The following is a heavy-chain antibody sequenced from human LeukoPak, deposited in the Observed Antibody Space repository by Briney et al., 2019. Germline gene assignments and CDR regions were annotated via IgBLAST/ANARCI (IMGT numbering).Heavy chain of an antibody. CDR1: GFTFSSYW. Sequence: GGSLRLSCAASGFTFSSYWMPWVRQAPGKGLVWVSRINSDGSSTSYADSVKGRFTISRDNAKNTLYLQMNSLRAEDTAVYYCASVQQLVRGRPYDYVWGSYRYYFDYWGQGTLVTVSS. CDR3: ASVQQLVRGRPYDYVWGSYRYYFDY. D-gene: IGHD3-16*02. V-gene: IGHV3-74*01. J-gene: IGHJ4*02. CDR2: INSDGSST.